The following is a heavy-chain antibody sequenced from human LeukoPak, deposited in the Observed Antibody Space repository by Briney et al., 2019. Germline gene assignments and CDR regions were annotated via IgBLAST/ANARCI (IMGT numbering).Heavy chain of an antibody. D-gene: IGHD6-6*01. V-gene: IGHV4-59*01. Sequence: SETLSLTCTVSGGSISSYYWSWIRQPPRKGLKWIGYIYYSGSTNYNSSLKSRVTISVDTSKNQFSLKLSSVTAADTAVYYCARAYSSSSAYFDYWGQGTLVTVSS. CDR2: IYYSGST. CDR1: GGSISSYY. J-gene: IGHJ4*02. CDR3: ARAYSSSSAYFDY.